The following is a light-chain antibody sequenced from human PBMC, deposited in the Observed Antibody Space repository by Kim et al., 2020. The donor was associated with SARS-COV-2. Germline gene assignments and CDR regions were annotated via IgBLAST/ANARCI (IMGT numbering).Light chain of an antibody. Sequence: PGERSTLSCRASQSVSSNLAWYQQKPGQAPRLLIYGASTRATGIPARFSGSGSGTEFTLTISSLQSEDFAVYYCQQYNNWPLLLTFGGGTKVDIK. J-gene: IGKJ4*01. CDR1: QSVSSN. CDR2: GAS. V-gene: IGKV3-15*01. CDR3: QQYNNWPLLLT.